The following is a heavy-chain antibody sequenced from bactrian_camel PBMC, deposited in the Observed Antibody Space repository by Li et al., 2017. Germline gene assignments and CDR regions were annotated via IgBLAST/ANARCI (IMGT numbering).Heavy chain of an antibody. CDR1: GFTFDDYT. V-gene: IGHV3S61*01. CDR2: NIDTDGST. Sequence: HVQLVESGGGLVQPGGSLRLSCAVSGFTFDDYTMGWFRQAPGKEREGVANIDTDGSTTYADSVKGRFVISRDNAKNTLYLQMDSLKTEDTAVYYCATGTVVKSQWDRNPDWGQGTQV. D-gene: IGHD6*01. J-gene: IGHJ4*01. CDR3: ATGTVVKSQWDRNPD.